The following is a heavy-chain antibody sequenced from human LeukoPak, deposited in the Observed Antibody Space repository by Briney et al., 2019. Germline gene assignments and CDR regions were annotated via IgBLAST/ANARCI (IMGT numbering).Heavy chain of an antibody. CDR3: AREDVDTAMVGPYFDY. CDR1: GFTFSDTW. J-gene: IGHJ4*02. D-gene: IGHD5-18*01. V-gene: IGHV3-72*01. Sequence: GGSLRLSCAASGFTFSDTWMTWVRQAPGKGLEWVGRTRNKANSYTTEYAASVKGRFTISRDDSKNSLYLQMNSLKTEDTAVYYCAREDVDTAMVGPYFDYWGQGTLVTVSS. CDR2: TRNKANSYTT.